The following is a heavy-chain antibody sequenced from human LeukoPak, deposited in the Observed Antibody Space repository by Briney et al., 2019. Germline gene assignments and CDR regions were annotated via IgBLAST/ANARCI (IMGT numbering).Heavy chain of an antibody. Sequence: SETLSLTCNVSGGSISGYHWSWIRQPPGKGLEWLGYIYYSGSSNYNPSLKSRVTMSADTSKNQFTLKLSSVTAADTAVYYCARVPRSYYYYYYMDVWGKGTTVTVSS. J-gene: IGHJ6*03. V-gene: IGHV4-59*01. CDR2: IYYSGSS. CDR1: GGSISGYH. CDR3: ARVPRSYYYYYYMDV.